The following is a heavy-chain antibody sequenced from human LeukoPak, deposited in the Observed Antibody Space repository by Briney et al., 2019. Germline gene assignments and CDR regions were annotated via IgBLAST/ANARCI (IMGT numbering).Heavy chain of an antibody. V-gene: IGHV1-69*13. Sequence: SVKVSCKASGGTFSSYAISWVRQAPGQGLEWMGGIIPIFGTANYAQKFQGRVTITADESTSTAYMELSSLRSEDTAVYYCARGRVWLRLSDYWGQGTLVTVSS. D-gene: IGHD5-12*01. CDR1: GGTFSSYA. CDR3: ARGRVWLRLSDY. CDR2: IIPIFGTA. J-gene: IGHJ4*02.